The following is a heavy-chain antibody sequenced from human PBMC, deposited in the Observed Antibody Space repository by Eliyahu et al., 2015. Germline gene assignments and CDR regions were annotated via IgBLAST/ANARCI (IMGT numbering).Heavy chain of an antibody. J-gene: IGHJ4*02. CDR1: GFXFSSYA. Sequence: EVQLLESGGGLVQPGGSLRLSCAASGFXFSSYAMXWVRQAPGKGLEWVSAISGSGGSTYYADSVKGRFTISRDNSKNTLYLQMNSLRAEDTAVYYCAKSNSSGWFFDYWGQGTLVTVSS. V-gene: IGHV3-23*01. D-gene: IGHD6-19*01. CDR3: AKSNSSGWFFDY. CDR2: ISGSGGST.